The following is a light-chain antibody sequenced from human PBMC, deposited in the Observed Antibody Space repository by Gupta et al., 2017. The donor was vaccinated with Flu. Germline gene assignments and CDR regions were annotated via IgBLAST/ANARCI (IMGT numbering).Light chain of an antibody. V-gene: IGLV2-14*01. CDR1: SSDIGDYDF. J-gene: IGLJ3*02. Sequence: QSALTQPASVSGSPGQTITISCTGTSSDIGDYDFVSWYRQLPGKAPKLIIYEVSRRPSGVSNRFSGSKSENTASLTISGLQADDEADYYCSSYTSSSTPGVFGGGTKLTVL. CDR3: SSYTSSSTPGV. CDR2: EVS.